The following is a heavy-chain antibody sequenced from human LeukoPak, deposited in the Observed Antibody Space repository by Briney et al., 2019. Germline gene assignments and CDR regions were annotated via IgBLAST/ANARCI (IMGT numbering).Heavy chain of an antibody. CDR3: ARGVYGGYFDY. CDR2: IYDSGST. J-gene: IGHJ4*01. V-gene: IGHV4-39*07. Sequence: PFETLSLTCTVSGGSIRSSYYYWGWIRQPPGKGLEWIGSIYDSGSTYYNPSLKSRVTISVDTSKNQLSLILRSVTAADTALYYCARGVYGGYFDYWGQGTLVTVAS. D-gene: IGHD4-23*01. CDR1: GGSIRSSYYY.